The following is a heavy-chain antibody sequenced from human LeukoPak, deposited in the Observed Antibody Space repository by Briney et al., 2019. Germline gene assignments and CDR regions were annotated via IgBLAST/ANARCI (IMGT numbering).Heavy chain of an antibody. CDR1: GGSISSGGYS. CDR2: IYHSGST. V-gene: IGHV4-30-2*01. CDR3: ARGILGRYYFDY. J-gene: IGHJ4*02. D-gene: IGHD3-3*02. Sequence: SQTLSLTCAVSGGSISSGGYSWSWIRQPPGKGLEWIGYIYHSGSTYYNPSLKSRVTISVDRSKNQFSLELTSVTAADTAVYYCARGILGRYYFDYWGQGTLVTVSS.